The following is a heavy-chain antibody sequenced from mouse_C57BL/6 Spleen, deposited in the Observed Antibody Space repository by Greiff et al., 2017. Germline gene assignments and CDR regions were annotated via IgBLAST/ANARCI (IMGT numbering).Heavy chain of an antibody. CDR3: ARPGNFYYFDY. CDR1: GYTFTSYW. Sequence: QVQLKQPGTELVKPGASVKLSCKASGYTFTSYWMHWVKQRPGQGLEWIGNINPRNGGTNYNDKFKSKATLTVDKSSSTAYMQLSSLTSEDSAVYYCARPGNFYYFDYWGQGTTLTVSS. D-gene: IGHD2-1*01. V-gene: IGHV1-53*01. J-gene: IGHJ2*01. CDR2: INPRNGGT.